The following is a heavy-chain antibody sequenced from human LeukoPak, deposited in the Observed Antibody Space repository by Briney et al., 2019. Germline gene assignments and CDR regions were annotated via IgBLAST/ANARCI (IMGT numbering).Heavy chain of an antibody. CDR1: GFTFSSYA. Sequence: GGSLRLSCAASGFTFSSYAMSWVRQAPGKGLEGVSAISGSGGSTYYPDSVKGRFTISRDNSKNTLYLQMNSLRAEDTAVYYCARPGIAAAATDYWGQGTLVTVSS. J-gene: IGHJ4*02. D-gene: IGHD6-13*01. V-gene: IGHV3-23*01. CDR3: ARPGIAAAATDY. CDR2: ISGSGGST.